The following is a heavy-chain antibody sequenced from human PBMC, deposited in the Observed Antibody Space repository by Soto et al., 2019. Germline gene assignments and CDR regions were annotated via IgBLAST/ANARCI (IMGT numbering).Heavy chain of an antibody. CDR2: IYYSGDT. Sequence: SETLSLTCTVSGGSISGYYWSWIRQPPGKGLEWIGSIYYSGDTYYSPSLKSRVTISVDTSKNQFSLKLSSVTAADTAVYYCAGLGTAATNFDYWGQGTLVTVSS. V-gene: IGHV4-59*05. D-gene: IGHD6-13*01. CDR1: GGSISGYY. J-gene: IGHJ4*02. CDR3: AGLGTAATNFDY.